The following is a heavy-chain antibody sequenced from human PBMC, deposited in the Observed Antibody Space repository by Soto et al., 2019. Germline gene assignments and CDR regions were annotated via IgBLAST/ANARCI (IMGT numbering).Heavy chain of an antibody. CDR3: ARDINYYDSSGSNPPLDY. D-gene: IGHD3-22*01. J-gene: IGHJ4*02. V-gene: IGHV3-33*01. Sequence: GGSLRLSCAASGFTFSSYGMHWVRQAPGKGLEWVAVIWYDGSNKYYADSVKGRFTISRDNSKNTLYLQMNSLRAEDTAVYYCARDINYYDSSGSNPPLDYWGQGTLVTVSS. CDR1: GFTFSSYG. CDR2: IWYDGSNK.